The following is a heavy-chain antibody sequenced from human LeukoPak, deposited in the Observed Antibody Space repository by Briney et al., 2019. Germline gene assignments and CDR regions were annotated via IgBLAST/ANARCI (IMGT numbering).Heavy chain of an antibody. V-gene: IGHV1-8*01. J-gene: IGHJ5*02. CDR3: ARGRIAARGSRINWFDP. D-gene: IGHD6-6*01. CDR1: GYTFTSYD. CDR2: MNPNSGNT. Sequence: ASVKVSCKASGYTFTSYDINWVRQATGQGLEWMGWMNPNSGNTGYVQKFQGRVSMTRNTSISTAYMELSSLRSEDTAVYYCARGRIAARGSRINWFDPWGQGTLVTVSS.